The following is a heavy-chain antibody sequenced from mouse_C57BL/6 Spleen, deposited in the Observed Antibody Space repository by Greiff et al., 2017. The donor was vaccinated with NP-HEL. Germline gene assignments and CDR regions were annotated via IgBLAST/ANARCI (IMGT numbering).Heavy chain of an antibody. D-gene: IGHD1-1*02. V-gene: IGHV1-64*01. Sequence: QVQLQQPGAELVKPGASVKLSCKASGYTFTSYWMHWVKQRPGQGLEWIGMIHPTSGSTNYNEKFKSKATLTVDKSSSTAYMQLSSLTSEDSAVYYCARGGGRDYAMDYWGQGTSVTVSS. CDR2: IHPTSGST. CDR1: GYTFTSYW. J-gene: IGHJ4*01. CDR3: ARGGGRDYAMDY.